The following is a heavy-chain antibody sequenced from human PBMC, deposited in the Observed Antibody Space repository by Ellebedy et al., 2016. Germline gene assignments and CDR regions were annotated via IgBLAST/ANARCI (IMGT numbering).Heavy chain of an antibody. D-gene: IGHD3-10*01. CDR3: LKDPDSPYWFG. Sequence: GGSLRLXXTASTLTFGTDAMSWVRQAPGKGLEWVSTLGYAGDDFYADSVKGRFSISRDSSTNTLSLQMSSLRIDDTAVYYCLKDPDSPYWFGWGQGTLVIVSS. J-gene: IGHJ4*02. CDR2: LGYAGDD. CDR1: TLTFGTDA. V-gene: IGHV3-23*01.